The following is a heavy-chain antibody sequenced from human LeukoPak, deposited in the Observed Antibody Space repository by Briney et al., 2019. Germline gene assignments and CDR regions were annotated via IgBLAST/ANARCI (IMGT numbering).Heavy chain of an antibody. D-gene: IGHD3-22*01. J-gene: IGHJ6*03. Sequence: ASVKVSCKASGYTFTSYGISWVRQAPGQGLEWMGWMNPNSGNTGYAQKFQGRVTITRNTSISTAYMELSSLRSEDTAVYYCARGFNYYDSSGYHSPYYYYYYMDVWGKGTTVTVSS. CDR2: MNPNSGNT. CDR1: GYTFTSYG. CDR3: ARGFNYYDSSGYHSPYYYYYYMDV. V-gene: IGHV1-8*03.